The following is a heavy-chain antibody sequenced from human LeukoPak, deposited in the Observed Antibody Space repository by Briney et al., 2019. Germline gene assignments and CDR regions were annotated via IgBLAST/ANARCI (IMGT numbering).Heavy chain of an antibody. Sequence: SETLSLTCTVSGASVSSASYWSWIRQPPGKGVEWIAHIYNGVNTNYNPSLKSRVTISVDTSKNQFSLKLSSVTAADTAVYYCARDRVRGNSNPYFDYWGQGTLVTVSS. D-gene: IGHD4-11*01. CDR3: ARDRVRGNSNPYFDY. CDR2: IYNGVNT. V-gene: IGHV4-61*01. J-gene: IGHJ4*02. CDR1: GASVSSASY.